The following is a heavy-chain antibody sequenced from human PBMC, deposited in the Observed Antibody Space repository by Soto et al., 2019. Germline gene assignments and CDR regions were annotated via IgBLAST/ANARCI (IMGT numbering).Heavy chain of an antibody. CDR1: GGSISSGDYY. D-gene: IGHD3-10*01. CDR3: ARSHLPPGVYFDY. J-gene: IGHJ4*02. V-gene: IGHV4-61*08. CDR2: IYYSGST. Sequence: PSETLSLTCTVSGGSISSGDYYWSWIRQPPGKGLEWIGYIYYSGSTNYNPSLKSRVTISVDTSKNQFSLKLSSVTAADTAVYYCARSHLPPGVYFDYWGQGTLVTVSS.